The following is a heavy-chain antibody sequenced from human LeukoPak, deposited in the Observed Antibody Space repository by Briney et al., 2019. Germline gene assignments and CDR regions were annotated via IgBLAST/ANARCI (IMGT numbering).Heavy chain of an antibody. CDR2: ISASGDST. CDR1: RFTFSSYA. Sequence: AGSLRLYSAASRFTFSSYAMSWVRQAPGRGLEWVSVISASGDSTYYADSVKGRFTISRDNSKNTLHLQMNSLRAEDTAVYYCATRNYFEYWGQGTLVTVSS. V-gene: IGHV3-23*01. J-gene: IGHJ4*02. CDR3: ATRNYFEY.